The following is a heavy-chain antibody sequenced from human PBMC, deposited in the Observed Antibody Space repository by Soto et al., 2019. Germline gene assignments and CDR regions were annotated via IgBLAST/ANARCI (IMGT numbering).Heavy chain of an antibody. V-gene: IGHV1-2*02. CDR2: INPNNGDT. J-gene: IGHJ4*02. Sequence: ASVKVSCKASGYTFTGYYIHWVRQAPGQGLEWMGWINPNNGDTNYAQKFQGRVSMTRDTSTSTAYMELSSLRFDDTAVYYCARHSGYDYVFDYWVQGTLVTVSS. CDR1: GYTFTGYY. CDR3: ARHSGYDYVFDY. D-gene: IGHD5-12*01.